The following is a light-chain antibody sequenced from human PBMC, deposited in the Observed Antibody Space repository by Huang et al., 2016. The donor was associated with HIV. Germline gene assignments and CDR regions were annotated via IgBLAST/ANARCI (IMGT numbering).Light chain of an antibody. J-gene: IGKJ1*01. CDR3: QQSYSTPVWT. CDR2: AAS. V-gene: IGKV1-39*01. CDR1: QSISSY. Sequence: DIQMTQSPSSLSASVGDRVTITCRASQSISSYLNWYHQKPGKAPKLLIYAASSLQSGVPSRFSGSGSGTDFTLTISSLQPEDFATYYCQQSYSTPVWTFGQGTKVEIK.